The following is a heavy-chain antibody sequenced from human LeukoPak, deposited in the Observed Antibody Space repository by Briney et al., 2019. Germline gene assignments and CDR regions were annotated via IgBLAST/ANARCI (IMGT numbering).Heavy chain of an antibody. J-gene: IGHJ4*02. CDR3: ARSRYYCDSSGYVFDY. CDR2: INPNSGGT. CDR1: GYTFTGYY. Sequence: GASVKVSCKASGYTFTGYYMHWVRQAPGQGLEWMGRINPNSGGTNYAQKFQGRVTMTRDTSISTAYMELSRLRSDDTAVYYCARSRYYCDSSGYVFDYWGQGTLVTVSS. V-gene: IGHV1-2*06. D-gene: IGHD3-22*01.